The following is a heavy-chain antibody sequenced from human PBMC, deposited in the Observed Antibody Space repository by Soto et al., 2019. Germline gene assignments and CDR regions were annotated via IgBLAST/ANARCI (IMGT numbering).Heavy chain of an antibody. J-gene: IGHJ4*02. Sequence: GGSLRLSCAASGFTFSSYAMHWVRQAPGKGLEWVAVISYDGSNKYYADSVKGRFTISRDNSKNTLYLQMNSLRAEDTAVYYCARDHYDSSGYIDYWGQGTLVTVSS. CDR3: ARDHYDSSGYIDY. V-gene: IGHV3-30-3*01. D-gene: IGHD3-22*01. CDR2: ISYDGSNK. CDR1: GFTFSSYA.